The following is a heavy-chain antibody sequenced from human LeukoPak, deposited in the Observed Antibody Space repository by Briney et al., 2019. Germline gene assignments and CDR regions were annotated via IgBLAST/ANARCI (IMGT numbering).Heavy chain of an antibody. V-gene: IGHV4-34*01. CDR3: ASSGAAAGFHYYYMDV. D-gene: IGHD6-13*01. Sequence: PSETLSLTCAVYGGSFSGYYWSWIRQPPGKGLEWIGEINHSGSTNYNPSLKSRVTISVDTSKSQFSLKLSSVTAADTAVYYCASSGAAAGFHYYYMDVWGKGTTVTISS. CDR2: INHSGST. CDR1: GGSFSGYY. J-gene: IGHJ6*03.